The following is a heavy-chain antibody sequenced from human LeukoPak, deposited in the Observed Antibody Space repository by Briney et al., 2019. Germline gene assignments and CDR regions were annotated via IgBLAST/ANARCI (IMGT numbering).Heavy chain of an antibody. Sequence: PSETLSLTCTVSGDSISYYYWSWIRQPPEKGLEWIGCIYYSGSTDYNPSLKGRVTISVDTSQNQFSLKLSSMTAADTAVYYCARHARDTSDYYDYRGQGTLVIVSS. V-gene: IGHV4-59*08. D-gene: IGHD3-22*01. CDR3: ARHARDTSDYYDY. CDR2: IYYSGST. J-gene: IGHJ4*02. CDR1: GDSISYYY.